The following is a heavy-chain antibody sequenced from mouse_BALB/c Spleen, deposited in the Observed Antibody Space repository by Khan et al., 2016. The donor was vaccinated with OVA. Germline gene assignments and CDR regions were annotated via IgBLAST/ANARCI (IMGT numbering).Heavy chain of an antibody. V-gene: IGHV1-85*01. D-gene: IGHD2-14*01. CDR1: GYTFTSYD. CDR2: IFPGEGST. Sequence: QVQLQQPGAELVKPGTSVKLSCKASGYTFTSYDINWVRQRPEQGLDWIGWIFPGEGSTKYNEKFKGKATLTTDKSSSTAYMQLSRLTSEDSAVYLCARGGYGGFAYWGQGTLFTVSA. CDR3: ARGGYGGFAY. J-gene: IGHJ3*01.